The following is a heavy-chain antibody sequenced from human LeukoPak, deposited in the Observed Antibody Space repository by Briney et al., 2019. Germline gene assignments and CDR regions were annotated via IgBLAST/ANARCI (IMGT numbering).Heavy chain of an antibody. Sequence: ASVKVSCKASGYTFTSHYMHWVRQAPGQGLEWMGLINPSGSSTLYAQKFQGRVTMTRDMSTTTDYMELSSLRSEDTAVYYCARGNSVGDIAWWFDPWGQGTLVTVSS. CDR2: INPSGSST. J-gene: IGHJ5*02. V-gene: IGHV1-46*01. D-gene: IGHD3-16*02. CDR3: ARGNSVGDIAWWFDP. CDR1: GYTFTSHY.